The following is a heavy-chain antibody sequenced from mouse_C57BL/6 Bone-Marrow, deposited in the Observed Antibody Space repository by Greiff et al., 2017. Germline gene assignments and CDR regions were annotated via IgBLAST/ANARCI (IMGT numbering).Heavy chain of an antibody. CDR2: IWRGGST. J-gene: IGHJ4*01. D-gene: IGHD1-1*01. V-gene: IGHV2-5*01. CDR3: SKFHYYGSSVYAMEG. CDR1: GFSLTSYG. Sequence: QVQLQQSGPGLVQPSQSLSITCTVSGFSLTSYGVHWVRQSPGKGLEWLGVIWRGGSTDYNAAFMSRLRITKDNSKSQVFFKTNSLQADDTAIYYCSKFHYYGSSVYAMEGWGHVTSVTVA.